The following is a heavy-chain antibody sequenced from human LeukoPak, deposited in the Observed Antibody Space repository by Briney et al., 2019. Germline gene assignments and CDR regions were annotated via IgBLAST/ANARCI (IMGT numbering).Heavy chain of an antibody. CDR3: ARHWIVVPALYYDILTGYYSNHRLPGRGYAFDI. Sequence: SETLSLTCTVSGGSISSSSYYWGWIRQPPGKGLEWIGSIYYSGSTYYNPSLKSRVTISVDTSKNQFSLKLSSVTAADTAVYYCARHWIVVPALYYDILTGYYSNHRLPGRGYAFDIWGQGTMVTVSS. V-gene: IGHV4-39*01. D-gene: IGHD3-9*01. CDR1: GGSISSSSYY. CDR2: IYYSGST. J-gene: IGHJ3*02.